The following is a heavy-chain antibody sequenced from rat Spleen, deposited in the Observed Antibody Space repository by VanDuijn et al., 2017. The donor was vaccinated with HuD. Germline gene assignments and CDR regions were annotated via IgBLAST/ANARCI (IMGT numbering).Heavy chain of an antibody. CDR2: MWSGGST. D-gene: IGHD1-12*03. Sequence: QVQLMESGPGLVQPSETLSLTCTVSGFSLTSYNVHWVQQPPGKGLEWMGVMWSGGSTDYNSALKSRLSISRDTSKNQVFLKMNSLQSEDTTTYYCARDLDGYFDYWGQGVMVTVSS. J-gene: IGHJ2*01. V-gene: IGHV2-45*01. CDR3: ARDLDGYFDY. CDR1: GFSLTSYN.